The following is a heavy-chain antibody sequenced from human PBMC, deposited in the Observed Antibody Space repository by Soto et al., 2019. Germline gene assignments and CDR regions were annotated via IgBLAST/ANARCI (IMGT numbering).Heavy chain of an antibody. V-gene: IGHV1-2*02. CDR1: GYTFTSYG. CDR3: ARATKSYYDILTGYYNGYYYYGMDV. CDR2: INPNSGGT. D-gene: IGHD3-9*01. J-gene: IGHJ6*02. Sequence: ASVKVSCKASGYTFTSYGISWVRQAPGQGLEWMGWINPNSGGTNYAQKFQGRVTMTRDTSISTAYMELSRLRSDDKAVYYCARATKSYYDILTGYYNGYYYYGMDVWGQGTTVTGAS.